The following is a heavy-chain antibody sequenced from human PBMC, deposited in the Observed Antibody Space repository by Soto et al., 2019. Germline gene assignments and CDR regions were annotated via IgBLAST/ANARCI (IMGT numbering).Heavy chain of an antibody. CDR1: GFTFSSYG. D-gene: IGHD6-6*01. V-gene: IGHV3-30*18. CDR3: AKLEYSSSPFDY. Sequence: PGGSLRLSCAASGFTFSSYGMHWVRQAPGKGLEWVAVISYDGSNKYYADSVKGRFTISRDNSKNTLYLQMNSLRAEDTAVYYCAKLEYSSSPFDYWGQGTLVTVSS. J-gene: IGHJ4*02. CDR2: ISYDGSNK.